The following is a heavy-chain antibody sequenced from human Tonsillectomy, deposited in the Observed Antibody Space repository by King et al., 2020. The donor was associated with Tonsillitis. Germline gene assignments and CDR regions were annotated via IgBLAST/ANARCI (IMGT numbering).Heavy chain of an antibody. CDR2: IIPNSGDT. CDR3: ARGWMTWTSSYFDY. Sequence: QLVQSGAEVKKPGASVKVSCKASGYTFTGYYIHWVRQAPGQGLEWMGWIIPNSGDTNYAQKFQGRVTVTRDTSISTAYMELSRLRSDDTAVYYCARGWMTWTSSYFDYWGQGTLVTVSS. J-gene: IGHJ4*02. D-gene: IGHD5-12*01. V-gene: IGHV1-2*02. CDR1: GYTFTGYY.